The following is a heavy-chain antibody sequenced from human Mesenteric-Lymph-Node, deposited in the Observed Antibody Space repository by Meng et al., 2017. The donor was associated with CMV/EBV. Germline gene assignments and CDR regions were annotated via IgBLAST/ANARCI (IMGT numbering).Heavy chain of an antibody. CDR2: IIPVLDGT. D-gene: IGHD3-10*01. CDR3: AGGESGGPGFDY. J-gene: IGHJ4*02. Sequence: SVKVSCKVSGGTFTSYAISWIRQAPGQGLEWMGGIIPVLDGTNYARKFRGRVTITTDVSTTTAYMELNSLTFEDTAVYFCAGGESGGPGFDYWGQGTLVTVSS. CDR1: GGTFTSYA. V-gene: IGHV1-69*05.